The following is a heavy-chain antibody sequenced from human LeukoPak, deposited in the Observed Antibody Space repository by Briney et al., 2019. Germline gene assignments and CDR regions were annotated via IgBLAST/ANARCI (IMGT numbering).Heavy chain of an antibody. CDR1: GSTFSSYG. CDR3: ARDSQRVGYCSSTSCYLWFDP. CDR2: IWYDGSNK. J-gene: IGHJ5*02. D-gene: IGHD2-2*01. V-gene: IGHV3-33*01. Sequence: GGSLRLSCAASGSTFSSYGMHWVRQAPGKGLEWVAVIWYDGSNKYYADSVKGRFTISRDNSKNTLYLQMNSLRAEDTAVYYCARDSQRVGYCSSTSCYLWFDPWGQGTLVTVSS.